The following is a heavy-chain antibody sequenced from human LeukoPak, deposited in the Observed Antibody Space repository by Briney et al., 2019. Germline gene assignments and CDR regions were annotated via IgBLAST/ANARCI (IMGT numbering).Heavy chain of an antibody. D-gene: IGHD3-10*01. CDR1: GGSISSGSYY. Sequence: PSETLSLTCTVSGGSISSGSYYWRWIRQPPGKGLEWIGYIYYSGSTNYNPSLKSRVTISVDPSKNQFSLKLSSVTAADTAVYYCASIGWLWGSGAFDIWGQGTMVTVSS. CDR2: IYYSGST. CDR3: ASIGWLWGSGAFDI. V-gene: IGHV4-61*01. J-gene: IGHJ3*02.